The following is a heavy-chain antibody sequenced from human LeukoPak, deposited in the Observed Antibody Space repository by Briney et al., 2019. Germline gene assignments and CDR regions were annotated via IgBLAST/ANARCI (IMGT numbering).Heavy chain of an antibody. V-gene: IGHV5-51*01. CDR3: ARQVVPASYYYYMDV. D-gene: IGHD2-2*01. CDR1: GYSFTRYW. CDR2: IHPGDSES. J-gene: IGHJ6*03. Sequence: GESLKISCKGSGYSFTRYWIGWVRQMPGKGLEWMGIIHPGDSESRYSPSFQGQVTISADKSISTAYLQWSSLRASDTAMYYCARQVVPASYYYYMDVWGKGTTVTVSS.